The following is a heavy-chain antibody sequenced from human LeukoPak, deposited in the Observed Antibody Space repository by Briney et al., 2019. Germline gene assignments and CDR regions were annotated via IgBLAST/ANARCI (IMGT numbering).Heavy chain of an antibody. CDR3: ARDVGRGGQGSSYYFDY. CDR2: IYYSGSN. Sequence: SETLSLTCTVYGGSFSGYYWSWIRQPPGKGLEWIGYIYYSGSNIYNHTLKSRAAIAVDTSKSQFSLKMSSVNAADTAVYYWARDVGRGGQGSSYYFDYWGQGTRVIVSA. V-gene: IGHV4-59*12. J-gene: IGHJ4*02. CDR1: GGSFSGYY. D-gene: IGHD1-26*01.